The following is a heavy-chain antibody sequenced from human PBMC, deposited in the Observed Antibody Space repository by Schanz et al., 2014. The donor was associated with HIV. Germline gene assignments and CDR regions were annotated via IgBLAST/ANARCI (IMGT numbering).Heavy chain of an antibody. D-gene: IGHD2-21*02. V-gene: IGHV3-30*18. Sequence: QVHLVESGGGVVQPGRSLRLSCEVSGFSFSNFGMHWVRQAPGKGLEWVAFISYDGSAQYEDSLKGRFFISREYSKNTLYLQMNSLRTDDTAVYYCAKDLAGEDLLLFHFVIHYWGQGALVTVSS. CDR3: AKDLAGEDLLLFHFVIHY. CDR1: GFSFSNFG. J-gene: IGHJ4*02. CDR2: ISYDGSA.